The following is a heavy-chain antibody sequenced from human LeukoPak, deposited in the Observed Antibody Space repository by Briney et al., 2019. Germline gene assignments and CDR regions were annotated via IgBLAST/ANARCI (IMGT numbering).Heavy chain of an antibody. CDR2: LYHSGDT. CDR3: ARAFRGIFGVFEAFDI. V-gene: IGHV4-38-2*02. D-gene: IGHD3-3*01. J-gene: IGHJ3*02. CDR1: AYSISSGYY. Sequence: SETLSLTCTVSAYSISSGYYWAWIRQPPGRGLEWIGHLYHSGDTYYNPSLKSRVAISVDTSENQFSLKLSSVTAADTAVYYCARAFRGIFGVFEAFDIWGQGTMVTVSS.